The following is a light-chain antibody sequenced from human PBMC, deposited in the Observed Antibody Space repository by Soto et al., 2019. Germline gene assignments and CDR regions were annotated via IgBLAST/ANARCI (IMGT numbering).Light chain of an antibody. CDR3: LQYSSHSWT. V-gene: IGKV1-5*01. CDR1: RSISDW. Sequence: DIQMTQSPSSLSPSVGDRVTITCRASRSISDWLAWYQQKPGKAPELLIFDASNLKSGVSSRFSGIGSGTEFTLTIGRLQPDDVATYYCLQYSSHSWTVGQGTKVEIK. J-gene: IGKJ1*01. CDR2: DAS.